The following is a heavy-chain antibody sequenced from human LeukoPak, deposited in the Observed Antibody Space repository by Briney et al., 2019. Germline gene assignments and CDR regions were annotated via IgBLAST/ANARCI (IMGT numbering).Heavy chain of an antibody. CDR2: IYYSGST. CDR1: GGSISSYY. Sequence: PSETLSLTCTVSGGSISSYYWSWIRQPPGKGLEWIGYIYYSGSTNYNPSLKSRVTISVDTSKNQFSLKLSSVTAADTAVYYCARHHRQGITMIASHYGMDVWGQGTTVTVSS. J-gene: IGHJ6*02. D-gene: IGHD3-22*01. V-gene: IGHV4-59*08. CDR3: ARHHRQGITMIASHYGMDV.